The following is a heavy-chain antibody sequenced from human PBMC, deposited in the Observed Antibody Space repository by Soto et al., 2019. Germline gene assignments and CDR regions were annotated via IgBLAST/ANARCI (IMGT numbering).Heavy chain of an antibody. Sequence: SETLSLTCAVSGYSISSGYYWGWIRQPPGKGLEWIGSIYHSGSTYYNPSLKSRVTISVDTSKNQFSLKLSSVTAADTAVYYCARDSPFLWTGTIGSLFAPCGQGTLVTGSA. J-gene: IGHJ5*02. V-gene: IGHV4-38-2*02. CDR2: IYHSGST. D-gene: IGHD1-7*01. CDR3: ARDSPFLWTGTIGSLFAP. CDR1: GYSISSGYY.